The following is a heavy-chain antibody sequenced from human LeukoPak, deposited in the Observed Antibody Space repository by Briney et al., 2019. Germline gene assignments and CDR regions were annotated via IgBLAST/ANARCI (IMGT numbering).Heavy chain of an antibody. J-gene: IGHJ3*02. V-gene: IGHV3-21*04. CDR3: ARDGGDYDILTGYSEAFDI. CDR2: ITSSSSYI. CDR1: GFTFSSYN. Sequence: PGGSLRLSCAASGFTFSSYNMNWVRQAPGKGLEWVSSITSSSSYIYYADSVKGRFTISRDNAKNSLYLQMNSLRAEDTALYYCARDGGDYDILTGYSEAFDIWGQGTMVTVSS. D-gene: IGHD3-9*01.